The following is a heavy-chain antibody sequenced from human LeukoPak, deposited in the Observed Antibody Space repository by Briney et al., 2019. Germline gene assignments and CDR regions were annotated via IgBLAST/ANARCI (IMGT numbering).Heavy chain of an antibody. CDR3: ARFWGESGWTYFFEY. Sequence: PSETLSLTCTVSGGSISGFTWSWIRQPPGKEPEWIGYIDYIGSTNYNPSLKSRLTMSIDRSKNQFYLNLFSVTAADTAVYYCARFWGESGWTYFFEYWGQGTLVTVSS. V-gene: IGHV4-59*08. J-gene: IGHJ4*02. CDR2: IDYIGST. CDR1: GGSISGFT. D-gene: IGHD6-19*01.